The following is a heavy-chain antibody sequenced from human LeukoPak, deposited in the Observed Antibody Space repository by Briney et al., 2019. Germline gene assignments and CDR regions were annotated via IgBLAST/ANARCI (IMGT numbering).Heavy chain of an antibody. V-gene: IGHV3-48*01. D-gene: IGHD5-18*01. CDR1: GFTFSSYS. CDR3: ARGDTAMVPGYGYYYYMDV. CDR2: ISSSSSTI. J-gene: IGHJ6*03. Sequence: GGSLRLSCAASGFTFSSYSMNWVRQAPGKGLEWVSYISSSSSTIYYADSVKGRFTISRDNAKNSLYLQMNSLRAEDTAVYYCARGDTAMVPGYGYYYYMDVWGKGTTVTVSS.